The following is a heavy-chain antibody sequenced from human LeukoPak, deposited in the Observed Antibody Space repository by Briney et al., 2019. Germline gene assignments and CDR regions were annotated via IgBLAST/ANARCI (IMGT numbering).Heavy chain of an antibody. J-gene: IGHJ5*02. CDR1: GFTFDDYA. CDR2: ISWNSGSI. Sequence: PGGSLRLSCAASGFTFDDYAMHWVRQAPGKGLEWVSGISWNSGSIGYADSVKGRFTISRDNAKNSLYLQMNSLRAEDTALHYCVVVAGTSWGQGTLVTVSS. CDR3: VVVAGTS. D-gene: IGHD6-19*01. V-gene: IGHV3-9*01.